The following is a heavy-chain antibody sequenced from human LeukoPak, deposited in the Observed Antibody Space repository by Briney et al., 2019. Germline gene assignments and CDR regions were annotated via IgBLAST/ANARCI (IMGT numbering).Heavy chain of an antibody. CDR1: GGSISSYY. V-gene: IGHV4-59*12. CDR2: IFYSGST. J-gene: IGHJ4*02. Sequence: SETLSLTCTVSGGSISSYYWGWVRQPPGKALEWIGNIFYSGSTYYSPSLKSRVTISVDTSKNQFSLKLSSVTAADTAVYYCARCRYNWNYVKSYYFDYWGQGTLVTVSS. CDR3: ARCRYNWNYVKSYYFDY. D-gene: IGHD1-7*01.